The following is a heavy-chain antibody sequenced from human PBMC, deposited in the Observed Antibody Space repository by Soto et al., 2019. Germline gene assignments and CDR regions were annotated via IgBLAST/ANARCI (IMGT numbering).Heavy chain of an antibody. CDR3: ARDRSLYYYYYGMDV. Sequence: AASVKVSCKASGYTFTSYAMHWVRQAPGQRLEWMGWINAGNGNTKYSQKFQGRVTITRDTSASTAYMELSSLRSEDTAVYYCARDRSLYYYYYGMDVWGQGTTVTVSS. CDR1: GYTFTSYA. J-gene: IGHJ6*02. CDR2: INAGNGNT. V-gene: IGHV1-3*01.